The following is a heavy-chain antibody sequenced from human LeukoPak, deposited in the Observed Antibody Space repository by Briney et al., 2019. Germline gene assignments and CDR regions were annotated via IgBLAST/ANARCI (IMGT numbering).Heavy chain of an antibody. D-gene: IGHD3-10*01. CDR1: GFTFYDYA. CDR2: ISWNSGSI. CDR3: AKALRRGAFDY. J-gene: IGHJ4*02. Sequence: PGGSLRLSCAASGFTFYDYAMHWVRQAPGKGLEWVSGISWNSGSIGYADSVKGRFTISRDNAKNSLYLQMNSLRAEDTALYYCAKALRRGAFDYWGQGTLVTVSS. V-gene: IGHV3-9*01.